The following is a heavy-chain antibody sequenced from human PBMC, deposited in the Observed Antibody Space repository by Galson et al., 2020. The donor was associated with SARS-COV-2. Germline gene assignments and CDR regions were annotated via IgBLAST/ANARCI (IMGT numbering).Heavy chain of an antibody. CDR3: ARGATPLWLFDY. V-gene: IGHV3-53*01. D-gene: IGHD5-18*01. CDR1: GFTVSSNY. J-gene: IGHJ4*02. Sequence: QLGESLKISCAASGFTVSSNYMSWVRQAPGKGLEWVSVIYSGGSTYYADSVKGRFTISRDNSKNTLYLQMNSLRAEDTAVYYCARGATPLWLFDYWGQGTLVTVSS. CDR2: IYSGGST.